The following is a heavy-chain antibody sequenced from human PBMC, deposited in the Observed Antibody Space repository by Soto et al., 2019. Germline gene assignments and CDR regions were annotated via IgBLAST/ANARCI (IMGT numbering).Heavy chain of an antibody. V-gene: IGHV3-7*05. Sequence: EVQLVESGGGLVQPGGSLRLSCAASGFTFSSHWMSWVREAPGKGLEWVANIHQDGSEKYYLDSVKGRFTISRDNSKNSLYLQMNTSRADDTAVYNCARREIFANDGFDIWGRGTVVTASS. CDR2: IHQDGSEK. J-gene: IGHJ3*02. CDR1: GFTFSSHW. CDR3: ARREIFANDGFDI.